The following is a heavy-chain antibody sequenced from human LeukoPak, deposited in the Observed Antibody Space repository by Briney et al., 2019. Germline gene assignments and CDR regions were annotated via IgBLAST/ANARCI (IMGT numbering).Heavy chain of an antibody. J-gene: IGHJ6*03. D-gene: IGHD3-3*01. V-gene: IGHV4-4*07. CDR1: GGSISGYY. CDR3: ARVDVFGVVSSDYYYYYMDV. Sequence: KTSETLSLTCSVSGGSISGYYWSWIRQPAGKGLEWIGRIYTSGSTNYNPSLKSRVTTSVDTSKNQFSLKLSYVTAADTAVYYCARVDVFGVVSSDYYYYYMDVWGKGTTVTVSS. CDR2: IYTSGST.